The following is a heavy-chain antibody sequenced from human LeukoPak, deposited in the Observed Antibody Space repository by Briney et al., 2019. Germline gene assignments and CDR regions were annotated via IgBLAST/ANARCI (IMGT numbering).Heavy chain of an antibody. D-gene: IGHD3-16*01. V-gene: IGHV3-30-3*01. J-gene: IGHJ4*02. CDR3: ARVARLRDTNY. Sequence: GGSLRLSCAASGFTFSSYAMHWVRQAPGKGLEWVAVISYDGSNKYYADSVKGRFTISRDNSKNTLYLQMNSLRAEDTAVYYCARVARLRDTNYWGQGTLVTVSS. CDR2: ISYDGSNK. CDR1: GFTFSSYA.